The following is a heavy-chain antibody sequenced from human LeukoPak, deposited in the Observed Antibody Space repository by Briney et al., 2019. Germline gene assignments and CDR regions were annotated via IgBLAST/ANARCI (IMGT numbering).Heavy chain of an antibody. D-gene: IGHD5-18*01. J-gene: IGHJ4*02. V-gene: IGHV3-23*01. CDR3: AKDLRDTAMVEYYFDY. Sequence: GGSLRLSCAASGFTFSSYAMSRVRQAPGKGLEWVSDISGSGGRTYYADSAKGRFTISRDNSKNTLYLQMNSLRAEDTAVYYCAKDLRDTAMVEYYFDYWGQGTLVTVSS. CDR2: ISGSGGRT. CDR1: GFTFSSYA.